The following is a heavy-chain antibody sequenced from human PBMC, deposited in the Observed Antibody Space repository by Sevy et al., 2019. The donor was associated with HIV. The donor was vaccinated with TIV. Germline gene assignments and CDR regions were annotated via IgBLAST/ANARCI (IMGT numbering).Heavy chain of an antibody. CDR2: INPNSGGT. D-gene: IGHD1-26*01. Sequence: ASVKVSCKASGYTFTGYYMHWVRQAPGQGLEWMGWINPNSGGTNYPQKFQGRVTMTRDTSISTAYMELSRLRSDDTAVYYCARGPTLRSYLVSNMIDYWGQGTLVTVSS. V-gene: IGHV1-2*02. J-gene: IGHJ4*02. CDR3: ARGPTLRSYLVSNMIDY. CDR1: GYTFTGYY.